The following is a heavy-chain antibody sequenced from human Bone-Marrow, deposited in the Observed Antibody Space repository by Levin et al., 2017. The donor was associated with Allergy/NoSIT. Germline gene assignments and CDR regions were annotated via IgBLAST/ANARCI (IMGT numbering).Heavy chain of an antibody. Sequence: GESLKISCAASGFTFSTYAMSWVRQAPGKGLEWVSSISKTGINTHYADSVKGRFIISRENSKNTLYLQMNSLRAEDTAIYFCAKDALITMAGGFYQYHGMDVWGQGTTVTVSS. CDR1: GFTFSTYA. CDR3: AKDALITMAGGFYQYHGMDV. CDR2: ISKTGINT. V-gene: IGHV3-23*01. D-gene: IGHD6-19*01. J-gene: IGHJ6*02.